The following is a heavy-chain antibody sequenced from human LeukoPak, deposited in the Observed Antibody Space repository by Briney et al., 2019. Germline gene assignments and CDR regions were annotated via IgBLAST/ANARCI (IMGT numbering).Heavy chain of an antibody. CDR1: GFTFSSYA. V-gene: IGHV3-30-3*01. CDR3: ARGPYYYDSSGYYTDY. CDR2: ISYDGSNK. Sequence: PGRSLRLSCAASGFTFSSYAMHWVRQAPGKGLEWVAVISYDGSNKYYADSVKGRFTISRDNSKNTLYLQINSLRAEDTAAYYCARGPYYYDSSGYYTDYWGQGTLVTVSS. J-gene: IGHJ4*02. D-gene: IGHD3-22*01.